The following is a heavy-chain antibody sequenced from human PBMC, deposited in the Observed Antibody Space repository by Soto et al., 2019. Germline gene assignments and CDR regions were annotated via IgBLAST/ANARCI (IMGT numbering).Heavy chain of an antibody. J-gene: IGHJ4*02. CDR2: ISDSGVST. V-gene: IGHV3-23*01. CDR1: GFTFSNSA. Sequence: GGSLRLSCAASGFTFSNSAMSWVRQAPGKGLDWVSSISDSGVSTYYADSVKGRFTISRDNSKSTLYLQMNSLRAEDTAVYYCAKETYSGSPHFDYWGQGTLVTVSS. CDR3: AKETYSGSPHFDY. D-gene: IGHD1-26*01.